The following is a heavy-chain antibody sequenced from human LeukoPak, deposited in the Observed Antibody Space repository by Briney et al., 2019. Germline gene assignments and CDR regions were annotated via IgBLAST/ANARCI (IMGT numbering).Heavy chain of an antibody. V-gene: IGHV4-59*08. D-gene: IGHD6-19*01. J-gene: IGHJ4*02. Sequence: PSQRLSLTCTVSGGSISSYYWSWIRQPPGKGLEWIGYIYYSGSTNYNPSLKSRVTISVDTSKNQFSLKLSSVTAADTAVYYCARLGSGWYSIFDYWGQGTLVT. CDR1: GGSISSYY. CDR3: ARLGSGWYSIFDY. CDR2: IYYSGST.